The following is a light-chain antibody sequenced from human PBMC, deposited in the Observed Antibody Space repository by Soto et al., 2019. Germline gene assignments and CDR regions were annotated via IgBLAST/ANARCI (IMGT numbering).Light chain of an antibody. V-gene: IGKV1-27*01. Sequence: DIQMTQSPSSLSASVGDRVTITCRASQGISNYLAWYQQKPGKVPKLLIYAASTLRSGVPSRFSGSGSGTDFTLTISSLQPEDAATYYCQKYNSAPRTFGQGTKVEIK. CDR1: QGISNY. CDR2: AAS. CDR3: QKYNSAPRT. J-gene: IGKJ1*01.